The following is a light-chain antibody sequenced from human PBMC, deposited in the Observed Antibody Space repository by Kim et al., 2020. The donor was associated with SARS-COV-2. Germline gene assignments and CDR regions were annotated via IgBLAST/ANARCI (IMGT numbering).Light chain of an antibody. V-gene: IGKV3-20*01. CDR1: QSVISNY. CDR2: GAS. Sequence: EIVLTQSPGTLSLSPGERATLSCRASQSVISNYLAWYQQKPGQAPRLVIYGASSRATGILDRFSGSGSGTDFTLTISRLEPEDFAVYYCQQYGSSSLTFGGGTKVDIK. J-gene: IGKJ4*01. CDR3: QQYGSSSLT.